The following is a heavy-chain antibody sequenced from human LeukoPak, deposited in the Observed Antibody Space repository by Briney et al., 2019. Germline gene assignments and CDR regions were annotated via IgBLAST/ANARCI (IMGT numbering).Heavy chain of an antibody. V-gene: IGHV5-51*01. J-gene: IGHJ4*02. CDR2: IYPGDSDT. CDR1: GYNFTSYW. Sequence: GESLKISCKVSGYNFTSYWIVWVRQMPGKGLELMGIIYPGDSDTRYSPSFQGQVIISVDKSISTAYLQWSSLKASDTAMYYWARLNYYGSGDHWGQGTLVTVSS. CDR3: ARLNYYGSGDH. D-gene: IGHD3-10*01.